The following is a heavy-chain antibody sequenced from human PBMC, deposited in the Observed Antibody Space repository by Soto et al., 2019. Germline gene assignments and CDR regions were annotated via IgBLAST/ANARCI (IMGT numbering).Heavy chain of an antibody. D-gene: IGHD3-3*01. CDR2: INPSGGST. Sequence: ASVKVSCKASGYTFTSYYMHWVRQAPGQGLEWMGIINPSGGSTSYAQKFQGRVTMTRDTSTSTVYMELSSLRSENTAVYYCAREYREPISINYDFWSGYGRWGYYYYYMDVWGKGTTVTVSS. CDR3: AREYREPISINYDFWSGYGRWGYYYYYMDV. V-gene: IGHV1-46*03. J-gene: IGHJ6*03. CDR1: GYTFTSYY.